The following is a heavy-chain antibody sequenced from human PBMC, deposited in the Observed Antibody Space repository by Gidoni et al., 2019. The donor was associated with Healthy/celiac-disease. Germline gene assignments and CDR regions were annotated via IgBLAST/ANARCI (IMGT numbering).Heavy chain of an antibody. V-gene: IGHV3-21*01. CDR2: MSSSRRYI. Sequence: EVQLVESGGGLVKPGASPRLSCAASGFTFSSYSMNWVRQAPGKGLGWVSAMSSSRRYIYYADAVKGRFTISRDNAKNSLYLQRNSLRAEDTAVYYCARDQESRVGNYYMDVWGKGTTVTVSS. J-gene: IGHJ6*03. CDR1: GFTFSSYS. CDR3: ARDQESRVGNYYMDV.